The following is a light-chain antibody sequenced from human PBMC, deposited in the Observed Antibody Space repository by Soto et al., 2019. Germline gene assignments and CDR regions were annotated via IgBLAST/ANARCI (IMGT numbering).Light chain of an antibody. Sequence: EIVLTQSPATLSLSPGESATLSCRASRSVSSYLAWYQQTPGQAPRLLIYGASSRATGIPDRFSGSGSGTDFALTISRLEPEDFAVYYCQQYGSSPETFGQGTKVDIK. CDR3: QQYGSSPET. J-gene: IGKJ1*01. V-gene: IGKV3-20*01. CDR1: RSVSSY. CDR2: GAS.